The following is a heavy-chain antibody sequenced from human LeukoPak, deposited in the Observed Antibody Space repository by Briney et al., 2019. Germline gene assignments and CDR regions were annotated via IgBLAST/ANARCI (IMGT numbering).Heavy chain of an antibody. CDR1: GGTFSSYA. CDR2: FIPIFGTA. Sequence: SVKVSCKASGGTFSSYAISWVRQAPGQGPERMGGFIPIFGTANYAQKFQGRVTITADESTSTAYMELSSLRSEDTAVYYCVRGVTYCGGDCYGYWGQGTLVTVSS. D-gene: IGHD2-21*01. V-gene: IGHV1-69*13. CDR3: VRGVTYCGGDCYGY. J-gene: IGHJ4*02.